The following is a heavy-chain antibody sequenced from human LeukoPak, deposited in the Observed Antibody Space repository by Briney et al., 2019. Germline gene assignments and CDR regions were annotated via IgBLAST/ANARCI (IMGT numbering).Heavy chain of an antibody. CDR3: ARGRRFLCSSTSCPYYYYYGMDV. J-gene: IGHJ6*02. CDR2: INHSGST. CDR1: GGSFSDHY. D-gene: IGHD2-2*01. Sequence: SETLSLTCTVSGGSFSDHYWTWIRQSPGKGLEWIGEINHSGSTNYNPSLKSRVTISVDTSKNQFSLKLSSVTAADTAVYYCARGRRFLCSSTSCPYYYYYGMDVWSQGTTVTVSS. V-gene: IGHV4-34*01.